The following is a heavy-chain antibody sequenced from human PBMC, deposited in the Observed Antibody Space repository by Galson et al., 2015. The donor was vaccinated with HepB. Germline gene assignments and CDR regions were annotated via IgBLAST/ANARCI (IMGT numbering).Heavy chain of an antibody. CDR3: AKDLLEPRRSWSSGWFPPDY. CDR1: GFTFSSYG. D-gene: IGHD6-19*01. J-gene: IGHJ4*02. V-gene: IGHV3-30*18. CDR2: ISYDGSNK. Sequence: SLRLSCAASGFTFSSYGMHWVRQAPGKGLEWVAVISYDGSNKYYADSVKGRFTISRDNSKNTLYLQMNSLRAEDTAVYYCAKDLLEPRRSWSSGWFPPDYWGQGTLVTVSS.